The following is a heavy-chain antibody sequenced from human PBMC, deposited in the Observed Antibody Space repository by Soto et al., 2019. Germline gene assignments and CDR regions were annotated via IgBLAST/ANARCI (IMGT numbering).Heavy chain of an antibody. D-gene: IGHD3-3*01. CDR1: GFTFSSYS. J-gene: IGHJ4*02. Sequence: GGSLRLSCSASGFTFSSYSMNWVRQAPGKELEWLSYISGSGNTMYYADSVKGRFTIARDNAQKSLYLQLNNLRDDDTAMYYCARDPKSGNQKQYFDYWGQGTLVTVSS. V-gene: IGHV3-48*02. CDR3: ARDPKSGNQKQYFDY. CDR2: ISGSGNTM.